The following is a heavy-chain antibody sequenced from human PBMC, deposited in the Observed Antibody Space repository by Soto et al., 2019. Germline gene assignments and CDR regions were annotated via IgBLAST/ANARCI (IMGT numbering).Heavy chain of an antibody. Sequence: SETLSLTCAVYGGSFSGYYWSWILQPPWKGLEWIGEINHSGSTNYNPSLKSRVTISVDTSKNQFSLKLSSVTAADTAVYYCARAVVFYDYVWGSYRATSNWFDPWGQGTLVTVS. V-gene: IGHV4-34*01. D-gene: IGHD3-16*01. CDR3: ARAVVFYDYVWGSYRATSNWFDP. CDR1: GGSFSGYY. J-gene: IGHJ5*02. CDR2: INHSGST.